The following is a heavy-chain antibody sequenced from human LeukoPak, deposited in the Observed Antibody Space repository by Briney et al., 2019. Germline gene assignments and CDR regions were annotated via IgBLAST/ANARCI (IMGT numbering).Heavy chain of an antibody. J-gene: IGHJ4*02. CDR3: ARLAIVGTWFDD. Sequence: PGGSLRLSCAASGFTFSSYWMSWVRQTPGKGLEWVASIKEDGSVKYYVDSVKGRFSLSRDNAKNSVYLQLNSLRAEDTAVYYCARLAIVGTWFDDWGQGTLVTVSS. CDR1: GFTFSSYW. CDR2: IKEDGSVK. D-gene: IGHD1-26*01. V-gene: IGHV3-7*01.